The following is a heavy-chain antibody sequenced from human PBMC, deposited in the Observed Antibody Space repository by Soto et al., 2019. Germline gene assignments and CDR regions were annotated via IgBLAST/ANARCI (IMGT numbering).Heavy chain of an antibody. D-gene: IGHD3-10*01. V-gene: IGHV3-23*01. CDR3: ARDQGSTTFPYDAFDI. Sequence: EVQLLESGGGLVRPGGSLRLSCAASGFPFSGYAMTWVRQAPGQGLEWVSAISGSGVSTYYADSVKGRFTISRDNSKDKMYLQMSSLRAADTAIYFCARDQGSTTFPYDAFDIWGQGTMVTVSS. CDR2: ISGSGVST. CDR1: GFPFSGYA. J-gene: IGHJ3*02.